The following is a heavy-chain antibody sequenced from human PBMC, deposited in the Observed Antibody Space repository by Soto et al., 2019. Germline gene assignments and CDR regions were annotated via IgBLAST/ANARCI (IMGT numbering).Heavy chain of an antibody. D-gene: IGHD2-15*01. V-gene: IGHV4-34*01. CDR1: GGSFSGYY. J-gene: IGHJ6*02. Sequence: SETLSLTCAVYGGSFSGYYWSWIRQPPGKGLEWIGEINRSGSTNYNPSLKSRVTISVDTSKNQFSLKLSSVTAADTAVYYCARNPDIAPPRQAYGREVWGQGTRVTVS. CDR3: ARNPDIAPPRQAYGREV. CDR2: INRSGST.